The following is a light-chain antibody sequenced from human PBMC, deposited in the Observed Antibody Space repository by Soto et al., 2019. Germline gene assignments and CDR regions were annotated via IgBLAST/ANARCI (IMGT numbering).Light chain of an antibody. V-gene: IGKV1-12*01. CDR2: AAS. CDR1: RGIGDR. CDR3: QQSYNSPQT. J-gene: IGKJ1*01. Sequence: DIQMTQSPSSLSAFVGDRVTMTCRASRGIGDRLAWFQQKPGKAPQFLIQAASNLQSGVPSRFSGSGSGTDFTLTISSLQPEDFATYSCQQSYNSPQTFGQGTKVDIK.